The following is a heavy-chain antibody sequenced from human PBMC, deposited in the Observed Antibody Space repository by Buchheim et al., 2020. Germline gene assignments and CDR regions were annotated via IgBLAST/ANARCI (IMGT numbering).Heavy chain of an antibody. D-gene: IGHD3-22*01. V-gene: IGHV4-39*01. Sequence: QLQLQESGPGLVKPSETLSLTCTVSGGSISSSSYYWGWIRQPPGKGLEWIGSIYYSGSTYYNPSLKSRVTISVATSKNLFSLKLSSVTAADTAVYYCARQRKVTMIVVGQNWFDPWGQGTL. CDR3: ARQRKVTMIVVGQNWFDP. J-gene: IGHJ5*02. CDR1: GGSISSSSYY. CDR2: IYYSGST.